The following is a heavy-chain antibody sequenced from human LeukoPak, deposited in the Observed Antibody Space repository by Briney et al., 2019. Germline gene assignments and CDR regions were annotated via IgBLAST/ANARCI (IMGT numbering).Heavy chain of an antibody. CDR2: VNRDGSET. CDR1: GFTFNSYA. J-gene: IGHJ6*02. CDR3: ARNNGMDV. Sequence: PGGSLRLSCAASGFTFNSYAMTWVRQVPGRGPEWVANVNRDGSETYYLDSVKGRFTISKDNAKNSLYPQMNSLRAEDTALYHCARNNGMDVWGQGTTVIVSS. V-gene: IGHV3-7*03.